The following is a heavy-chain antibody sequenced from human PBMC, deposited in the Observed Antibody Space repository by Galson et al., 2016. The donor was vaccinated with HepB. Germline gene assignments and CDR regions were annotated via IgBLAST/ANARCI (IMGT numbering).Heavy chain of an antibody. CDR2: IWREGIRT. V-gene: IGHV3-33*01. CDR3: AREFKIAAPGVLDY. D-gene: IGHD6-13*01. CDR1: RFHFRMYA. J-gene: IGHJ4*02. Sequence: SLRLSCAASRFHFRMYAMHWVRQAPGKGLEWVAMIWREGIRTFYADSVKGRFTISRDNSKNTLYLQMNSLRAEDTAVYYCAREFKIAAPGVLDYWGQGTLVTVSS.